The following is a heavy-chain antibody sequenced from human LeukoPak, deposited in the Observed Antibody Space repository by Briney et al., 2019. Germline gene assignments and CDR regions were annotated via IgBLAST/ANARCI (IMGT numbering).Heavy chain of an antibody. D-gene: IGHD2-2*01. J-gene: IGHJ4*02. Sequence: SETLSLTCTVSGGSISSRSYYWGWIRQPPGKGLEWIGSIFYSGTTYYNPSLKSRVTISVDTSKNQFSLRLSSVTAADTAVYYCASENCSGTSCSGFDYWGQGTLVTVSS. CDR1: GGSISSRSYY. V-gene: IGHV4-39*01. CDR2: IFYSGTT. CDR3: ASENCSGTSCSGFDY.